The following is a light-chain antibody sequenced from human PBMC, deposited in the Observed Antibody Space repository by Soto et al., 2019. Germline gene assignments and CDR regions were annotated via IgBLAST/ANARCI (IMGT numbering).Light chain of an antibody. V-gene: IGKV3-20*01. CDR1: QTVRNNY. CDR3: QHFSCAPLT. Sequence: EFVGTQSAGSLALSPWERATLSGRASQTVRNNYLAWYQQKPGQAPRLLIYDASSKATGIPDRFSGGGSGTDFPLTISRQGAEDFAVSYYQHFSCAPLTFGGGTKVDIK. CDR2: DAS. J-gene: IGKJ4*01.